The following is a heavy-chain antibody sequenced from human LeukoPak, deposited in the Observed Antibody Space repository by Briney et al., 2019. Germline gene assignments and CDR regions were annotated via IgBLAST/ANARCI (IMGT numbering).Heavy chain of an antibody. J-gene: IGHJ3*02. CDR1: GYTFTGYY. V-gene: IGHV1-2*02. CDR3: ARERGYCSSSTCYTSDAFDI. Sequence: ASVKVSCKTSGYTFTGYYMHWVRQAPGHGLVWMGWINPNTGGTNYAQSFQGRVTMTRDTSISTAYMELSRLRSDDTAVYYCARERGYCSSSTCYTSDAFDIWGQGTMVTVSS. D-gene: IGHD2-2*02. CDR2: INPNTGGT.